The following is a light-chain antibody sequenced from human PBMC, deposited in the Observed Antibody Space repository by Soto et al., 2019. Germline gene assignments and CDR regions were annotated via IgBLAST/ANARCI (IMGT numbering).Light chain of an antibody. J-gene: IGKJ1*01. CDR2: KAS. Sequence: DIQMTQSPSTLSAYVGDRVIITCRASQSISNWLAWYQQKPGKAPNILIYKASSLKSGVPSRFRGSGSGTEFTLTISSLQPEDFETYYCQQSYSNPWTFGQGTKVDI. CDR3: QQSYSNPWT. CDR1: QSISNW. V-gene: IGKV1-5*03.